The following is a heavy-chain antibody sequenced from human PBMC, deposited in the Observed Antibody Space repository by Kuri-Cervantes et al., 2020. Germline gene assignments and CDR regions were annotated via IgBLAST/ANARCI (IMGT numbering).Heavy chain of an antibody. V-gene: IGHV3-7*05. CDR1: GFTFSSYW. CDR2: IKQDGSEK. D-gene: IGHD2-15*01. Sequence: GESLKISCAASGFTFSSYWMSWVRQAPGKGLEWVANIKQDGSEKYYVDSVKGRFTISRDNSKNSLYLQMNSLRTEDTALYYCAKDALYCSGGSCYSLGGFDYWGQGTLVTVSS. J-gene: IGHJ4*02. CDR3: AKDALYCSGGSCYSLGGFDY.